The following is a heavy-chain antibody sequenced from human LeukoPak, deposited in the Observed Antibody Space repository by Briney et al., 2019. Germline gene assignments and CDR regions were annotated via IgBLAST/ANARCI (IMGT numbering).Heavy chain of an antibody. CDR1: EFTVSRNY. D-gene: IGHD5-24*01. V-gene: IGHV3-53*01. Sequence: GGPLRLSCTASEFTVSRNYMLWVRQAPGKGLEWVSLIFSNGDTHYADSVKGRFTISRDTSKNTVSLQMNSLRVEDTAMYYCTRDQMNYWGQGTLVTVSS. J-gene: IGHJ4*02. CDR3: TRDQMNY. CDR2: IFSNGDT.